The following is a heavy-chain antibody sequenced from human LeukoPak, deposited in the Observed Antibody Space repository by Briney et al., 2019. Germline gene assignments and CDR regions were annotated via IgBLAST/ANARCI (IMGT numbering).Heavy chain of an antibody. V-gene: IGHV4-61*02. J-gene: IGHJ6*03. CDR2: IYTSGST. Sequence: PSETLSLTCTVSGGSISSGSYYWSWIRQPAGKGLEWIGRIYTSGSTNYNPSLKSRVTMSVDTSKNQFSLKLSSVTAADTAVYYCARVSYYDSTGYPRNYYYYYMDVWGKGTTVTISS. CDR1: GGSISSGSYY. D-gene: IGHD3-22*01. CDR3: ARVSYYDSTGYPRNYYYYYMDV.